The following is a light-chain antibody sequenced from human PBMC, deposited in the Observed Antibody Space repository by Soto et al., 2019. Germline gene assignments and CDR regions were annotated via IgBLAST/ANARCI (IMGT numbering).Light chain of an antibody. CDR3: QQYGSSPLT. J-gene: IGKJ4*01. CDR1: QSVSNNY. V-gene: IGKV3-20*01. Sequence: EIVLTQSPGTLSLSPGERATLSCRASQSVSNNYLAWYQQKPGQAPRLLIYGASRRATGIPDRFSGSGSGTDFTFTISRLEPEDFAVYSCQQYGSSPLTFGGGTKVEIK. CDR2: GAS.